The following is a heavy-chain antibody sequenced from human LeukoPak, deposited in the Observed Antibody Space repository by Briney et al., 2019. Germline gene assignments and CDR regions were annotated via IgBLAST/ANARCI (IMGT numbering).Heavy chain of an antibody. V-gene: IGHV4-34*01. CDR2: INHSGGT. J-gene: IGHJ4*02. CDR3: ARVSGIMISLGGVISYFDY. CDR1: GGSFNDSY. D-gene: IGHD3-16*02. Sequence: SETLSLTCTLYGGSFNDSYWTWIRQPPGKGLEWIGEINHSGGTDYNPALRSRVTISVDPSKNQLSLQLRSMTAADTGVYYCARVSGIMISLGGVISYFDYWGQRTLVTVSS.